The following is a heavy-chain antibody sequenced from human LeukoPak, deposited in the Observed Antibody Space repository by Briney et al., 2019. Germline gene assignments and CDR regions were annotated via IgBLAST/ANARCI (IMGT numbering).Heavy chain of an antibody. D-gene: IGHD2-2*01. CDR2: IYPGDSDT. CDR1: GYSFTSYW. CDR3: ARLLGSVVPAAMPVSWFDP. J-gene: IGHJ5*02. V-gene: IGHV5-51*01. Sequence: GESLKISCKGSGYSFTSYWIGWVRQMPGKGLEWMGIIYPGDSDTRYSPSFQGQVTISADKSISTAHLQWSSLKASDTAMYYCARLLGSVVPAAMPVSWFDPWGQGTLVTVSS.